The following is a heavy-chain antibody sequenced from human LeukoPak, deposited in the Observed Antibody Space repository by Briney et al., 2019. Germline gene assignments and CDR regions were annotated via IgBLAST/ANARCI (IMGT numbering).Heavy chain of an antibody. CDR2: ISNSGTYI. Sequence: GGSLTLSCEASRFTFDAYSMNWVRQAPGKGLEWVSAISNSGTYIYYADSVRGRFTISRDNDKNSLYLQMNTLRGDDTAVYYCAREIAADYYDNSGYSPEAFDVWGQGTVVTVSS. V-gene: IGHV3-21*01. CDR3: AREIAADYYDNSGYSPEAFDV. CDR1: RFTFDAYS. J-gene: IGHJ3*01. D-gene: IGHD3-22*01.